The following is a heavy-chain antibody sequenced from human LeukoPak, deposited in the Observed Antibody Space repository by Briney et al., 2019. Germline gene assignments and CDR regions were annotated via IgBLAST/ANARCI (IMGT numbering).Heavy chain of an antibody. CDR2: IYYSGTT. CDR3: ARGRQYFDH. V-gene: IGHV4-59*01. Sequence: PSETLSLTCSVTRGSISCYYWSWIRQPPGKGLEWIAYIYYSGTTNYNPSLNSRVTISVDTSNNHFSLKLSSVTAADTAVYYCARGRQYFDHWGQGTLVTVSS. J-gene: IGHJ4*02. CDR1: RGSISCYY.